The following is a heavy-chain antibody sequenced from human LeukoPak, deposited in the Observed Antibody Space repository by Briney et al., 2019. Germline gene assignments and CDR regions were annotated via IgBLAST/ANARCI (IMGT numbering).Heavy chain of an antibody. CDR1: GYIFTELS. CDR3: ATDAAGDCLYH. J-gene: IGHJ4*02. Sequence: ASVKVSCKVSGYIFTELSMHWVRQAPGQGLEWMGGFNPEDGETFYAQKFQGRVNMTEDTSTDTAYMELSSLSYDDTHVYYCATDAAGDCLYHGGQGRLVTVSA. D-gene: IGHD2-21*02. V-gene: IGHV1-24*01. CDR2: FNPEDGET.